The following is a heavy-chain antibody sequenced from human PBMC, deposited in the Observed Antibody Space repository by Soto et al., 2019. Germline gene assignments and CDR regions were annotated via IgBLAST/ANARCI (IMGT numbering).Heavy chain of an antibody. CDR1: GYTFTSYG. V-gene: IGHV1-18*01. Sequence: QVQLVQSGGEVKKPGASVKVSCKASGYTFTSYGISWVRQAPGQGLEWMGWISAYNGNTNYAQKLQGRVTMTIDTSTNTTYMELRSLRSDDTAVYYCARDFSRAAAGTRGYYYYYYGMDVWGQGTTVTVSS. CDR2: ISAYNGNT. D-gene: IGHD6-13*01. J-gene: IGHJ6*02. CDR3: ARDFSRAAAGTRGYYYYYYGMDV.